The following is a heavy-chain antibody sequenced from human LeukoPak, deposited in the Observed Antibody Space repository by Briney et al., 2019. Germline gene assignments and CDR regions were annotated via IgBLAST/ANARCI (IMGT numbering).Heavy chain of an antibody. V-gene: IGHV5-51*01. CDR2: IFPGDSDT. D-gene: IGHD5-24*01. Sequence: GESLKISCKGSGYNFTTYWVAWVRHMPGKGLEWMGIIFPGDSDTRYRPSFQGQVTISADKSISTAYLQWSSLKASDTAMYYCARASRDGYNQNFDHWGQGTLVTVSS. CDR3: ARASRDGYNQNFDH. CDR1: GYNFTTYW. J-gene: IGHJ4*02.